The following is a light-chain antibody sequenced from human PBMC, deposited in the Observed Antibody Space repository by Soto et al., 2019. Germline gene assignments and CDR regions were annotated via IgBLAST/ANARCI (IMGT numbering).Light chain of an antibody. J-gene: IGKJ1*01. CDR3: QQYNSYWT. CDR1: QGISNF. V-gene: IGKV1-5*03. CDR2: KAS. Sequence: ILLTQSPSSLSASVGDRVTITCRASQGISNFLAWYQQKPGKAPKLLIYKASSLESGVPSRFSGSGSGTEFTLTISSLQPDDFATYYCQQYNSYWTFGQGTKVDNK.